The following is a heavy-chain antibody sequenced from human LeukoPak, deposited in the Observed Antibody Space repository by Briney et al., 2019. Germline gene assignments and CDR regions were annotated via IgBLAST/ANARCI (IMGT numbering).Heavy chain of an antibody. Sequence: SETLSLTCTVSGDSISRSTYYWAWIRQPPGTGLEWIGSVYYGRSPYFNPSLESRATISVDTSKNHFSLKMSSVTAADTAVYYCARSSGTGTFSYWGQGTLVAVSS. D-gene: IGHD6-25*01. CDR3: ARSSGTGTFSY. V-gene: IGHV4-39*02. CDR2: VYYGRSP. J-gene: IGHJ4*02. CDR1: GDSISRSTYY.